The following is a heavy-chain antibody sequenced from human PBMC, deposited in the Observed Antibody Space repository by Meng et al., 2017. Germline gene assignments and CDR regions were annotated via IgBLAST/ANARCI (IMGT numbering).Heavy chain of an antibody. J-gene: IGHJ4*02. D-gene: IGHD6-13*01. CDR3: ARDEDISAAGKLFGDY. Sequence: QVPLVQSWAEGKKPGASVKVSCKALGYTFPDYWVHWVRRAPGQGLEWMGRINPKSGDTHYAQRFQGRVTMTGDTSISTAYMELSGLRSDDTAMYYCARDEDISAAGKLFGDYWGQGTLVTVSS. CDR2: INPKSGDT. CDR1: GYTFPDYW. V-gene: IGHV1-2*06.